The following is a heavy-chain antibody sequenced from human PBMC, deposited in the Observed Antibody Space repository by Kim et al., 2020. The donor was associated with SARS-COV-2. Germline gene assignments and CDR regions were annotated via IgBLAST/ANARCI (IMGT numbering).Heavy chain of an antibody. D-gene: IGHD3-22*01. V-gene: IGHV1-3*01. CDR3: ARDRTLITMIVVVNYGMDV. J-gene: IGHJ6*02. Sequence: GRVTITRDTSASTAYMELSSLRSEDTAVYYCARDRTLITMIVVVNYGMDVWGQGTTVTVSS.